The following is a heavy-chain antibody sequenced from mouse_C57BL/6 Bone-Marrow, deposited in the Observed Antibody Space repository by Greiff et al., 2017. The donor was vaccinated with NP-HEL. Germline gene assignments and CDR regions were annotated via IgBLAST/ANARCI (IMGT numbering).Heavy chain of an antibody. CDR1: GYTFTSYG. D-gene: IGHD4-1*01. V-gene: IGHV1-81*01. CDR2: IYPRSGNT. CDR3: ARDDWAWFAY. Sequence: VQLQQSGAELARPGASVKLSCKASGYTFTSYGISWVKQRPGQGLEWIGEIYPRSGNTYYNEKFKGKATLTADKSSSTAYMELRSLTSEDSAVYFCARDDWAWFAYWGQGTLVTVSA. J-gene: IGHJ3*01.